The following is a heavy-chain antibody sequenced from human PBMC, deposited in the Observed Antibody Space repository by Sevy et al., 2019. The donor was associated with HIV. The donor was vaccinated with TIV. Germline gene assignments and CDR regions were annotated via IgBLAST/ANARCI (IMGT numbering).Heavy chain of an antibody. CDR2: IRWNGGSV. V-gene: IGHV3-9*01. Sequence: GGSLRLSCRTFGFTFDEHAMHWVRQVPGKGLEWVSGIRWNGGSVAYADSVKGRFTISRDNTKISLSLQMNGLRPEDTAVYYCAKSKVASVYHYYGMDVWGHGTTVTVSS. CDR1: GFTFDEHA. J-gene: IGHJ6*02. CDR3: AKSKVASVYHYYGMDV.